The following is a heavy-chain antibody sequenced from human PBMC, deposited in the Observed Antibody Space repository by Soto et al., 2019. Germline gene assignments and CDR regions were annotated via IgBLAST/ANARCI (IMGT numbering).Heavy chain of an antibody. Sequence: EVPLVESGGGLIQPGGSLRLSCAASGFTVSSNYMSWVRQAPGKGLEWVSVIYSGGSTYYADSVKGRFTISRDNSKNTLYLQMNSLRAEDTAVYYCARDGIAARLAGYWYFDLWGRGTLVTVSS. CDR1: GFTVSSNY. V-gene: IGHV3-53*01. CDR3: ARDGIAARLAGYWYFDL. J-gene: IGHJ2*01. CDR2: IYSGGST. D-gene: IGHD6-6*01.